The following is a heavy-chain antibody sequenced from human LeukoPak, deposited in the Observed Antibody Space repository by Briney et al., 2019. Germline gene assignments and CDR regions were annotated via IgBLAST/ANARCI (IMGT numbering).Heavy chain of an antibody. CDR3: ARRRYNYGFDS. V-gene: IGHV4/OR15-8*01. Sequence: SETLSLTCDVSGDSISSSNWWNWVRQPPGQGLEWIGGIYHSGSTNYNPSLKSRVTMSVDKSKNQFSLKLSSVTAADTAVFYCARRRYNYGFDSWGQGTLVTVSS. CDR1: GDSISSSNW. J-gene: IGHJ4*02. D-gene: IGHD5-18*01. CDR2: IYHSGST.